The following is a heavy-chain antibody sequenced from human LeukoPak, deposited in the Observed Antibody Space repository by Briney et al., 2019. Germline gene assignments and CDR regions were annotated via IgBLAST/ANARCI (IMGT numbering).Heavy chain of an antibody. Sequence: SETLSLTCIVSGYSIISDYFWGWVRQPPGKGPEGIGSIFHSGSVYYNPSLKSRVTISVDTSKNQFSLKLSSVTAADTAVYYCARKNLTGSSGWYGPSFDYWGQGTLVTVSS. J-gene: IGHJ4*02. CDR3: ARKNLTGSSGWYGPSFDY. D-gene: IGHD6-19*01. CDR2: IFHSGSV. V-gene: IGHV4-38-2*02. CDR1: GYSIISDYF.